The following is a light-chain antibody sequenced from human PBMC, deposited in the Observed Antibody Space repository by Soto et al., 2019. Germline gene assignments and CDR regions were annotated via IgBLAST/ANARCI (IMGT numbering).Light chain of an antibody. CDR2: WAS. J-gene: IGKJ1*01. CDR1: QSVLYSSNNKNY. V-gene: IGKV4-1*01. Sequence: IVMTQSPDSLTVSLGERSTINCKSSQSVLYSSNNKNYLAWYQQKPGQPPKLLIYWASTRESGVTDRFSGSGSGTDFTLTISSLQAEDVAVYYCQQYYTTPWTVGPGTQVDIK. CDR3: QQYYTTPWT.